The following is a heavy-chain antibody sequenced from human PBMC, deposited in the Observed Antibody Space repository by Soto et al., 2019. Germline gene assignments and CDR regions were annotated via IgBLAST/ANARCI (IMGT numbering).Heavy chain of an antibody. J-gene: IGHJ4*02. Sequence: SLKASCKTCGDTFSNQAIRWVRQAPGQGLEWMGGIIPLFDSPSYAQLSHDIVTITADKFTNTVSMELRSLTSEDTAVCYCAASTSRPGVWDHFHPALWGEGNLVTVS. D-gene: IGHD1-26*01. V-gene: IGHV1-69*06. CDR2: IIPLFDSP. CDR1: GDTFSNQA. CDR3: AASTSRPGVWDHFHPAL.